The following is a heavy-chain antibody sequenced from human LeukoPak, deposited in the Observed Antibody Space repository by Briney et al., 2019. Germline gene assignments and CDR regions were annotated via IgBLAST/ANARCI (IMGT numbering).Heavy chain of an antibody. Sequence: GRSLRLSCAASGFTFSSYAMHWVRQAPGQGLEWMGRINPSSGGTTYAQKFQGRVTMNRDTSTSTVYMELSSLRSEDTAVYYCARDANYNSDWSDYWGQGTLVTVSS. CDR2: INPSSGGT. J-gene: IGHJ4*02. CDR3: ARDANYNSDWSDY. D-gene: IGHD6-19*01. CDR1: GFTFSSYA. V-gene: IGHV1-46*01.